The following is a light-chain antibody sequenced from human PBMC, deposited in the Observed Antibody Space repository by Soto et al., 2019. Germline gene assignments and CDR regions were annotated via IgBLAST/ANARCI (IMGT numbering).Light chain of an antibody. CDR1: TSNIAGNT. J-gene: IGLJ7*01. CDR3: ATWDDSLNAAV. Sequence: QLVLTQPPSLSGTPGQRVTISCSGSTSNIAGNTVHWYQHLPETAPKLLIYIDDRRPSGVPDRFSGSKSGTSASLAISGLQSEDEADYYCATWDDSLNAAVFGGGTQLTVL. V-gene: IGLV1-44*01. CDR2: IDD.